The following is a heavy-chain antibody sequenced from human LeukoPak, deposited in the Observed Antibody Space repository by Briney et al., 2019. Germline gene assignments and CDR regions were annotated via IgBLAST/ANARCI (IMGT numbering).Heavy chain of an antibody. Sequence: SVNVSFKASGGTFINHAFSWVRQAPGQGLEWMGGIIPIDDSTNYVQKFQDRVVITADEATNIIYMELGSLKSEDTAEYYCARHSGHSSWYYGLDVWGQGTTVIVSS. D-gene: IGHD6-13*01. CDR1: GGTFINHA. J-gene: IGHJ6*02. CDR2: IIPIDDST. V-gene: IGHV1-69*13. CDR3: ARHSGHSSWYYGLDV.